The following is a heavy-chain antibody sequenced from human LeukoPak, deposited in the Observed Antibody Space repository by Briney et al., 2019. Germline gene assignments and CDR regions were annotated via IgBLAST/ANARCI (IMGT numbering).Heavy chain of an antibody. CDR1: GASINSYY. Sequence: SETLSLTCSVSGASINSYYWSWSRQPPGKGLEWIGYIFHSGSTNYNPSLKSRVTISVDTSKNQLSLKLSSVTAADTAVYYCARGAPVANDYCDYWGQGTLVTVSS. J-gene: IGHJ4*02. V-gene: IGHV4-59*01. CDR3: ARGAPVANDYCDY. CDR2: IFHSGST.